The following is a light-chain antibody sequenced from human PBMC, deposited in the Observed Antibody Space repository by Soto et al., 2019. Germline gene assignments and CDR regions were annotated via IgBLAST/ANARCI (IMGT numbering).Light chain of an antibody. V-gene: IGLV1-47*01. CDR2: RNN. CDR1: SSNIGSNY. Sequence: QSVLTQPPSASGTPGQRVTISCSGSSSNIGSNYVYWYQQLPGTAPKLLIYRNNQRPSGVSNRFSGSKSGNTASLTISGLQAEDEANYYCSSYTLISTLNVFGTGTKLTVL. J-gene: IGLJ1*01. CDR3: SSYTLISTLNV.